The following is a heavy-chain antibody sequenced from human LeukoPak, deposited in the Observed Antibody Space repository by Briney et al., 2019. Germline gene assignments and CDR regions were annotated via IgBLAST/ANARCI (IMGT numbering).Heavy chain of an antibody. CDR1: GFTFSDYY. CDR2: ISSSGSTI. J-gene: IGHJ4*02. Sequence: GGSLRLSCAASGFTFSDYYTSWLRQAPGKGLEWVSYISSSGSTIYYADSVKGRFTISRDNAKNSLYLQMNSLRAEDTAVYYCASDVDTAMVFDYWGQGTPVTVSS. D-gene: IGHD5-18*01. CDR3: ASDVDTAMVFDY. V-gene: IGHV3-11*01.